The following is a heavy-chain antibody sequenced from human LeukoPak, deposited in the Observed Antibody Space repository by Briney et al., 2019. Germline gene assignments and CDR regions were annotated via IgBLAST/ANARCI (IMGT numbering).Heavy chain of an antibody. D-gene: IGHD5-24*01. CDR3: ASRDKGYYYGMDV. V-gene: IGHV3-66*01. Sequence: PGGSLRLSCAASGFTVSGNYMSWVRQAPGKGLEWVSLLSSGGSTYYADSVKGRFSISRDNSKNTLYLQMNSLRVEDTAVYYCASRDKGYYYGMDVWGQGTTVTVSS. CDR2: LSSGGST. CDR1: GFTVSGNY. J-gene: IGHJ6*02.